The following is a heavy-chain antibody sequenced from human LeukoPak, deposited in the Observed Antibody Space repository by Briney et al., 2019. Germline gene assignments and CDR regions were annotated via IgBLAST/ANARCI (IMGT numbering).Heavy chain of an antibody. CDR3: ARVLTDYYHFDY. CDR1: GGSISSSSYY. V-gene: IGHV4-39*07. J-gene: IGHJ4*02. Sequence: PSETLSLTCTVSGGSISSSSYYWGWIRQPPGKGLEWIGSIYYSGSTYYNPSLKSRVTISVDTSKNQFSLKLSSVTAADTAVYYCARVLTDYYHFDYWGQGTLVTVSS. CDR2: IYYSGST. D-gene: IGHD3-9*01.